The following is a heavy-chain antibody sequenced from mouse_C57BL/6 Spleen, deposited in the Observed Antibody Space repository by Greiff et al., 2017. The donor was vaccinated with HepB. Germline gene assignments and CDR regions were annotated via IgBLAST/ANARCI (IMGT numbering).Heavy chain of an antibody. V-gene: IGHV1-55*01. J-gene: IGHJ2*01. CDR2: IYPGSGST. D-gene: IGHD1-1*01. Sequence: QVQLQQPGAELVKPGASVKMSCKASGYTFTSYWITWVKQRPGQGLEWIGDIYPGSGSTNYNEKFKSKATLTVDTSSSTAYMQLSSLTSEDSAVYYCARDYYGSSLRFDYWGQGTTLTVSS. CDR1: GYTFTSYW. CDR3: ARDYYGSSLRFDY.